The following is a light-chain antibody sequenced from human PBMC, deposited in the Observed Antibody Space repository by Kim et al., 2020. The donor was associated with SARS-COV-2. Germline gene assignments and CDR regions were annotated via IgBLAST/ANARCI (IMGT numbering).Light chain of an antibody. J-gene: IGLJ3*02. Sequence: GQKVTISCSGSRSNIGKSYVAWYQQLPGTAPKLLIYDSNERPSGIPVRFSGSKSGASATLGITGLQTGDEADYYCGTWDSSLGGGVFGGGTKLTVL. CDR3: GTWDSSLGGGV. V-gene: IGLV1-51*01. CDR1: RSNIGKSY. CDR2: DSN.